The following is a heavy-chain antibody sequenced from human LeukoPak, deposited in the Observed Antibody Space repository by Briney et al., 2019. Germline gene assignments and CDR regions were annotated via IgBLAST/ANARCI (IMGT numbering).Heavy chain of an antibody. CDR1: GFTVSSNC. J-gene: IGHJ5*02. CDR3: ARGVNGDSRFDP. V-gene: IGHV3-74*01. Sequence: QPGGSLRLSCAASGFTVSSNCMSWVRQAPGKGLVWVSRINTDGSSTTYVDSVKGRFTISRDSAKNTLYLQMNSLRAEDTAVYYCARGVNGDSRFDPWGQGTLVTVSS. D-gene: IGHD4-17*01. CDR2: INTDGSST.